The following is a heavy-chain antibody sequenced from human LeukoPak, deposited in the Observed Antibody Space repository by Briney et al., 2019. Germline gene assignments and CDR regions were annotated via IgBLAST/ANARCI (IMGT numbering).Heavy chain of an antibody. D-gene: IGHD3-3*01. CDR3: AKGLAAFWSGYAY. CDR2: ISGSGGST. J-gene: IGHJ4*02. Sequence: GGSLRLSCAASGFTFSSYAMSWVRQAPGKGLEWVSAISGSGGSTYYADSVKGRFTISRDNSKNTLYLQMNSLRAEDTSVYYCAKGLAAFWSGYAYSGQGTLVTASS. V-gene: IGHV3-23*01. CDR1: GFTFSSYA.